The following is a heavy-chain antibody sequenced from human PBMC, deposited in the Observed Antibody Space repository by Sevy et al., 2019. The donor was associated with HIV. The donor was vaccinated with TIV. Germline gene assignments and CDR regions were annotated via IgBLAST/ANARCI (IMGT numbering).Heavy chain of an antibody. CDR3: AKDQDCSSTSCYWSYYYGMDV. Sequence: SLRLSCAASGFTFSSYGMHWVRQAPGKGLEWVAFIRYDGSNKYYADSVKGRFTISRDNSKNTLYLQMNSLRAEDTAVYYCAKDQDCSSTSCYWSYYYGMDVWGQGTTVTVSS. J-gene: IGHJ6*02. CDR1: GFTFSSYG. V-gene: IGHV3-30*02. CDR2: IRYDGSNK. D-gene: IGHD2-2*01.